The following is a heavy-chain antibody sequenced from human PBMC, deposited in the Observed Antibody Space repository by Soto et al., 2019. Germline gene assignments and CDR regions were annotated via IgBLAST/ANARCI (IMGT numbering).Heavy chain of an antibody. CDR3: ASAGGYSRTTPHPRAYDMVV. D-gene: IGHD6-13*01. CDR1: GFTFNSYS. Sequence: EVQLVESGGGLVKPGGSLRLSCAVSGFTFNSYSMNWVRQAPGKGLEWVSSISSFSNYMYYTDSVKGRFTISRDNARNSLYLQVNSLRAEDTAVYYCASAGGYSRTTPHPRAYDMVVWGQGTTVTVSS. J-gene: IGHJ6*02. V-gene: IGHV3-21*01. CDR2: ISSFSNYM.